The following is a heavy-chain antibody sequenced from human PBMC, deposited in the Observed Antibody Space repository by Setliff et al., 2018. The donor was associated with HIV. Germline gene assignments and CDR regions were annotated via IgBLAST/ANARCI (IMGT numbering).Heavy chain of an antibody. CDR3: ATRAIVVIPDY. J-gene: IGHJ4*02. CDR2: IYYTGRT. V-gene: IGHV4-59*08. D-gene: IGHD3-22*01. CDR1: RGCIRSYY. Sequence: SETLSLTCTLSRGCIRSYYWNWIRQPPGKGLEWIGDIYYTGRTNYNPSLTSRVTISRTSVNQFSLELTSVTAADTAVYYCATRAIVVIPDYWGQGTLVTVSS.